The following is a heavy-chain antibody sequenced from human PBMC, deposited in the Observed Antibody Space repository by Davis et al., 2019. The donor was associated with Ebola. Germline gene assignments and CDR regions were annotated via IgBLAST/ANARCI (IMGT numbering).Heavy chain of an antibody. CDR3: VRDRGIISPLDL. CDR1: GFTFSSNW. D-gene: IGHD3-10*01. J-gene: IGHJ5*02. Sequence: GESLKISCAASGFTFSSNWMHWVRQAPGKGLVWVSRTNSDGSITSYADSVKGRFTVSRDNAKNTLYLQMNSLRAEDTAVYYCVRDRGIISPLDLWGQGTLVTVSS. CDR2: TNSDGSIT. V-gene: IGHV3-74*01.